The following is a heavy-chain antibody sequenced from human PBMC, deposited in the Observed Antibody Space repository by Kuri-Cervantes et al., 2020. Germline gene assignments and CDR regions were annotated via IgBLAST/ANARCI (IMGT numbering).Heavy chain of an antibody. CDR1: GGSFSGYY. CDR3: ARERPAYPFDP. D-gene: IGHD3-16*01. V-gene: IGHV4-34*01. Sequence: SDTLSLTCAVYGGSFSGYYWSWIRQPPGKGLEWIGEINHSGSTSYNPSLKSRVAISLDTSKNQFSLKLTSVTTPDTAVYCCARERPAYPFDPWGQGSLVTVSS. CDR2: INHSGST. J-gene: IGHJ5*02.